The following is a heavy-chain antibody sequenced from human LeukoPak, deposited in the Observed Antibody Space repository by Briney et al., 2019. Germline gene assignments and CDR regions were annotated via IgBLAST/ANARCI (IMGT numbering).Heavy chain of an antibody. Sequence: SETLSLTCAVYGGSFSGYYWSWIRQPPGKGLEWIGEINHSGSTNYNPSLKSRVTISVDTSKNQSSLKLSSVTAADTAVYYCARLMYDFWSGYYTRFDYWGQGTLVTVSS. CDR3: ARLMYDFWSGYYTRFDY. V-gene: IGHV4-34*01. CDR2: INHSGST. J-gene: IGHJ4*02. CDR1: GGSFSGYY. D-gene: IGHD3-3*01.